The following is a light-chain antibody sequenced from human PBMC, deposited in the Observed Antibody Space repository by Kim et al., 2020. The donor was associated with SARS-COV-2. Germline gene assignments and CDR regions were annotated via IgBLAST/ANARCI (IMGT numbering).Light chain of an antibody. CDR1: QSVSSY. J-gene: IGKJ4*01. CDR2: DAS. CDR3: QQRSNWPPPT. V-gene: IGKV3-11*01. Sequence: SPGERATLSGRASQSVSSYLAWYQQKPGQAPRLLIYDASNRATGIPARFSGSGSGTDFTLTISSLEPEDFAVYYCQQRSNWPPPTFGGGTKVDIK.